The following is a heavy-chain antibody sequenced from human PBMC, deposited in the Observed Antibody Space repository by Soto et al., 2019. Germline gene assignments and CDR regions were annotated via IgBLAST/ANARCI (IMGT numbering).Heavy chain of an antibody. CDR3: ARDTDTDYYYYGMDV. CDR1: GFTFSSYS. D-gene: IGHD5-18*01. V-gene: IGHV3-21*01. CDR2: ISSSSSYI. Sequence: GGSLRLSCAASGFTFSSYSMNWVRQAPGKGLEWVSSISSSSSYIHYADSVKGRFTISRDNAKNSLYPQMNSLRAEDTAVYYCARDTDTDYYYYGMDVWGQGTTVTVSS. J-gene: IGHJ6*02.